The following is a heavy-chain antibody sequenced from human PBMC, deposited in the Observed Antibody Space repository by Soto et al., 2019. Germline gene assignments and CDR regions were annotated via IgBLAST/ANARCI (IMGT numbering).Heavy chain of an antibody. CDR1: RFSFTNAW. V-gene: IGHV3-15*01. Sequence: EVQLVESGGGFVQPGGSLRLSSVASRFSFTNAWMSWVRQAPGEGPEWVGRLKSKTEGGTADYAAPVKGRFTISRDDSQNTLYLHRDRLKIEDTALYHCSTDIGIYGLDIWGQGTTVTVSS. D-gene: IGHD1-26*01. CDR3: STDIGIYGLDI. CDR2: LKSKTEGGTA. J-gene: IGHJ6*02.